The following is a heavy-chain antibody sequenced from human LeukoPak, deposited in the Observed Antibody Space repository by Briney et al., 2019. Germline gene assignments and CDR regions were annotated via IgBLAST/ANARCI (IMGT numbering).Heavy chain of an antibody. CDR2: ISYDGSNK. CDR3: AIMRGTSSIDY. J-gene: IGHJ4*02. V-gene: IGHV3-30*04. Sequence: PGRSLRLSCAASGFTFSSYAMHWVRQAPGKGLEWVAVISYDGSNKYYADSVKGRFTISRDNSKNTPYLQMNSLRAEDTAVYYCAIMRGTSSIDYWGQGTLVTVSS. CDR1: GFTFSSYA. D-gene: IGHD2-2*01.